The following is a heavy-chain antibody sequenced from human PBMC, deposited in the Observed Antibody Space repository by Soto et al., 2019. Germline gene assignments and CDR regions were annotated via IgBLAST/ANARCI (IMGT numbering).Heavy chain of an antibody. V-gene: IGHV4-39*01. J-gene: IGHJ3*02. CDR1: RGSISSSSYY. CDR2: ISHSGGT. CDR3: ARHDFYPGYRNALYI. Sequence: PETLSLNCTVSRGSISSSSYYWGWIRQPPGQGLVWIGSISHSGGTHYNPSLNSRLTMSVDTSNNPLSLRLSSVPAAATPVYYCARHDFYPGYRNALYIWGQVTIVAVSS. D-gene: IGHD3-16*02.